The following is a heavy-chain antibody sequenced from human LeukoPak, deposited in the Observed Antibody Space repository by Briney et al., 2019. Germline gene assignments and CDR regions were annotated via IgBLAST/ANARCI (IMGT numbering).Heavy chain of an antibody. CDR3: ARVNPDSGYDLDY. V-gene: IGHV1-18*01. D-gene: IGHD5-12*01. CDR2: ISTYNGNT. Sequence: GASVKVSCKASGGTFSSYAISWVRQAPGQGLEWMGWISTYNGNTDYAQKLQGRVTMTTDTSTSTAYMELRSLRSDDTAVYYCARVNPDSGYDLDYWGQGTLVTVSS. CDR1: GGTFSSYA. J-gene: IGHJ4*02.